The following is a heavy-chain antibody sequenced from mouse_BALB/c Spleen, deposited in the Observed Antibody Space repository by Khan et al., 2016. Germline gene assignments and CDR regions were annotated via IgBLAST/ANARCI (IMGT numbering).Heavy chain of an antibody. CDR1: GYAFTNYL. J-gene: IGHJ1*01. D-gene: IGHD2-14*01. Sequence: QLQQSGAELVRPGTSVKVSCKASGYAFTNYLIEWVKQRPGQGLEWIGVINPGSGGTNYNEKFKGEATLTADKSSSTAYMQLSSLTSDDSAVYFWARGYDWYFDVWGAGTTVTVSS. V-gene: IGHV1-54*01. CDR3: ARGYDWYFDV. CDR2: INPGSGGT.